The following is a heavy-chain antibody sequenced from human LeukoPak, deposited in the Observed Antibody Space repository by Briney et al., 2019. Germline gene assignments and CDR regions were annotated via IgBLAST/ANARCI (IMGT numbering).Heavy chain of an antibody. CDR1: GFTFSSYA. D-gene: IGHD2-2*01. V-gene: IGHV3-7*01. J-gene: IGHJ6*02. CDR3: ARDRAIVIVPAASTPTYGMDV. CDR2: IKQDGSEK. Sequence: GGSLRLSCAASGFTFSSYAMSWVRQAPGKGLEWVANIKQDGSEKYYVDSVKGRFTISRDNAKNSLYLQMNSLRAEDTAVYYCARDRAIVIVPAASTPTYGMDVWGQGTTVTVSS.